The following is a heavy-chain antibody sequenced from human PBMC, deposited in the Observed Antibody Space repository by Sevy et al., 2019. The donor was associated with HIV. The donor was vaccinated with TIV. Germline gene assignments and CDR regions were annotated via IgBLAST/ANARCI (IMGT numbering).Heavy chain of an antibody. J-gene: IGHJ6*02. CDR2: IYSGGST. CDR3: ARGQLLQFLEWPSYGLDV. D-gene: IGHD3-3*01. Sequence: GGSLRLSCAASEFSVTDNYMSWVRQAPGKGLEWVSTIYSGGSTFYADSVKGRFAISRDNTKNTVHLQMNSLRAEDTAVYYCARGQLLQFLEWPSYGLDVWGQGTTVTVSS. CDR1: EFSVTDNY. V-gene: IGHV3-66*01.